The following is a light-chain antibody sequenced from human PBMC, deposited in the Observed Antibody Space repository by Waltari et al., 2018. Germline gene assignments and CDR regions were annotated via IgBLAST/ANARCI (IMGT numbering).Light chain of an antibody. CDR1: NSNIGSNT. V-gene: IGLV1-44*01. Sequence: QSVLTQPPSASGTPGQRVTISCSGSNSNIGSNTVNWYQHFPGTAPKLLIYRNSQRPSGGPDRFSGSKSGTSASRAISGLQSEDDADYYCAAWDDSLTGSWVFGGGTKLTV. J-gene: IGLJ3*02. CDR2: RNS. CDR3: AAWDDSLTGSWV.